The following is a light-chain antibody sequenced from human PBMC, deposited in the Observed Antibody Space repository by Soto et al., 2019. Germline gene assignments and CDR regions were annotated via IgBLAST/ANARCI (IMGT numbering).Light chain of an antibody. CDR2: SAS. Sequence: EIVLTQSPATLSLSPGERATLSCRASQSVRSSQFAWYQHTPGQAPRLLIYSASTRATGIPDRFSGSGSGTDFTLSISRLEPEDFAVYYCQQYENSPPYTFGQGTKLEI. V-gene: IGKV3-20*01. CDR1: QSVRSSQ. CDR3: QQYENSPPYT. J-gene: IGKJ2*01.